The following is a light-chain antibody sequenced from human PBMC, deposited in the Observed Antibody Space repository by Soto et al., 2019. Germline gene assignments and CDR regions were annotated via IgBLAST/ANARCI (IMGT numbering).Light chain of an antibody. J-gene: IGKJ2*01. CDR1: KSVSIY. CDR3: QLTDSWRRS. Sequence: EIVLTQYPATLSVSPGERATLSCWASKSVSIYLAWYQQKPGQAPRLLIYDASNRASGIPARFSGSGAQTAFTLTINSVEPDDSAVYYCQLTDSWRRSFGQGTKLEI. CDR2: DAS. V-gene: IGKV3D-11*02.